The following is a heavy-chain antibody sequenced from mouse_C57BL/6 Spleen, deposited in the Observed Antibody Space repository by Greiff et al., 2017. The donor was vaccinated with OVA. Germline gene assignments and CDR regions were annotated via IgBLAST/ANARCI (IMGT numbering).Heavy chain of an antibody. Sequence: VQLKESGPELVKPGASVKMSCKASGYTFTDYNMHWVKQSHGKSLEWIGYINPNNGGTSYNQKFKGKATLTVNKSSSTAYMELRSLTSEDSAVYYCARGGLTTGDYWGQGTTITVSS. J-gene: IGHJ2*01. CDR2: INPNNGGT. V-gene: IGHV1-22*01. CDR1: GYTFTDYN. D-gene: IGHD1-1*01. CDR3: ARGGLTTGDY.